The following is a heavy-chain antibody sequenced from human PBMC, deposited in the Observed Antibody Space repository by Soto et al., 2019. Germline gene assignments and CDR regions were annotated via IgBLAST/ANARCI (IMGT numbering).Heavy chain of an antibody. CDR1: GLACSAFG. CDR2: ISSHADKR. CDR3: ASPALPGPQATAMRSYYYGMDL. D-gene: IGHD5-18*01. V-gene: IGHV3-30*03. J-gene: IGHJ6*02. Sequence: PGGSLRLSCAASGLACSAFGMLWVRQPPGKGLELVAFISSHADKRYYGDSVQGRFTVSRDDSKNTLYLQMTSLRPEGTAVYYCASPALPGPQATAMRSYYYGMDLRGQGTTVTV.